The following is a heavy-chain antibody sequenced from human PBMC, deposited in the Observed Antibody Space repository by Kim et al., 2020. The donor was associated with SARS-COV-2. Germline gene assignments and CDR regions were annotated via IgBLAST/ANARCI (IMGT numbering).Heavy chain of an antibody. Sequence: SETLSLTCTVSGDSISSGSYYWSWLRQPAGKGLEWIGRIYTSGYTNYNPSPKSRVTISIDTSKNHFSLNLSSVTAADTAVYYCARAGSGWYRGYYSYGLDVWGQGTTVTVSS. D-gene: IGHD6-13*01. CDR3: ARAGSGWYRGYYSYGLDV. CDR2: IYTSGYT. J-gene: IGHJ6*02. V-gene: IGHV4-61*02. CDR1: GDSISSGSYY.